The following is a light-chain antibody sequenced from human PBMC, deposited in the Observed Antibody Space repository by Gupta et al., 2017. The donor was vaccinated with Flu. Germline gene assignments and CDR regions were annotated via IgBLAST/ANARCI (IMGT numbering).Light chain of an antibody. CDR1: TSDIGAGYD. Sequence: QFVLTQPPSVSGAPGPRVTIPCTGSTSDIGAGYDVHWYQQVPGKAPKRRIFVNNNRPSGVADRFSGSNSGTSASLVTATLQAEDEADEDCHSYDTSPSGSNVFGGGTKLTVL. CDR2: VNN. CDR3: HSYDTSPSGSNV. V-gene: IGLV1-40*01. J-gene: IGLJ3*02.